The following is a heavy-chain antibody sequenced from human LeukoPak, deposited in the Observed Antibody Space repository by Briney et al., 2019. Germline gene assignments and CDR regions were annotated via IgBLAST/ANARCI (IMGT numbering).Heavy chain of an antibody. D-gene: IGHD6-19*01. CDR3: AKDLNSGWTYYYYGMDV. V-gene: IGHV3-74*01. J-gene: IGHJ6*02. CDR1: GFTFSSYW. Sequence: PGGSLRLSCAASGFTFSSYWMNWVRQAPGKGLVWVSRIASDGSSTTYADSVKGRFSISRDNAKNTLYLQMNSLRVEDTAVYYCAKDLNSGWTYYYYGMDVWGQGTTVTVSS. CDR2: IASDGSST.